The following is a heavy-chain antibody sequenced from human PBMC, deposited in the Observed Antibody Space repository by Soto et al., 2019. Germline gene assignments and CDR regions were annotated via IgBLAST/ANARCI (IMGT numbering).Heavy chain of an antibody. Sequence: QVQLQESGPGLVKPSETLSLTCTVSGGSIYRSGYYWGWIRQPPGRGLEWIGNIDYNGVTYSNPSLKSRVTISRDTSKNQFSLTLTSVTAADTALYYCGKVLVGATGHTDSDSWGPGTLVAVSS. V-gene: IGHV4-39*01. CDR2: IDYNGVT. CDR1: GGSIYRSGYY. CDR3: GKVLVGATGHTDSDS. J-gene: IGHJ4*02. D-gene: IGHD2-15*01.